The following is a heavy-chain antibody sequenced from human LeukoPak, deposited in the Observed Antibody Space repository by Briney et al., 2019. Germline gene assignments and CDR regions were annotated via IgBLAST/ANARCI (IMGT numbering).Heavy chain of an antibody. CDR2: INHSGST. CDR1: GGSFSGYY. D-gene: IGHD3-10*01. CDR3: ARFVVEWFGELYVDY. V-gene: IGHV4-34*01. Sequence: PSETLSLTCAVYGGSFSGYYWSWIRQPPGKGLEWIGEINHSGSTNYNPSLKSRVTISVDTSKNQFSLKLSSVTAADTAVYYCARFVVEWFGELYVDYWGQGTLVTVSS. J-gene: IGHJ4*02.